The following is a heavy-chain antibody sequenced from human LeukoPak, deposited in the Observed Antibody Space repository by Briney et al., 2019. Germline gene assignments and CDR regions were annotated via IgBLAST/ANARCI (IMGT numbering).Heavy chain of an antibody. CDR3: AKTDRGYDPKYFDY. Sequence: GGSLRLSCAASGFTFSSYAMSWVRQAPGKGLEWVASISGSGGSTYYADSVKGRFTISRDDSKNTLYLQMNSLRAEDTALYYCAKTDRGYDPKYFDYWGQGTLVTVSS. D-gene: IGHD5-12*01. CDR1: GFTFSSYA. V-gene: IGHV3-23*01. J-gene: IGHJ4*02. CDR2: ISGSGGST.